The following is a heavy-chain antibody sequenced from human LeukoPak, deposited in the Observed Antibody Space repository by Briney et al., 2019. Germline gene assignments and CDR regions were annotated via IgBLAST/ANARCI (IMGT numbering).Heavy chain of an antibody. V-gene: IGHV3-23*01. Sequence: GGSLRLSCAASGFTFSSYAMSWVRQAPGKGLEWVSAISGSGGSTYYADSVKGRFTISRDNSKNTLYLQKNSLRAEDTAVYYCAKDRVYSSSSFWAWVDAFDIWGQGTMVTVSS. CDR2: ISGSGGST. CDR3: AKDRVYSSSSFWAWVDAFDI. D-gene: IGHD6-6*01. J-gene: IGHJ3*02. CDR1: GFTFSSYA.